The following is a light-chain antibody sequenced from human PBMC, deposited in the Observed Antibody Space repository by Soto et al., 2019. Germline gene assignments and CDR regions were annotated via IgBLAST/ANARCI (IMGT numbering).Light chain of an antibody. CDR3: SSYTSSSTLGV. J-gene: IGLJ3*02. V-gene: IGLV2-8*01. Sequence: QSVLTQPPSASGSPGQSVTISCTGTSSDVGGYNYVSWYQQHPGKAPKVMIYDVSKRPSGVPDRFSGSKSGNTASLTVSGLQAEDEADYYCSSYTSSSTLGVFGGGTKLTVL. CDR1: SSDVGGYNY. CDR2: DVS.